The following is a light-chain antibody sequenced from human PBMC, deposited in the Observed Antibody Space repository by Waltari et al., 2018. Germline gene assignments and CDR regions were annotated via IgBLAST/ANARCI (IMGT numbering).Light chain of an antibody. CDR3: QQYNNWPPLFT. Sequence: EIVMTQSPATLSVSPGDIATLPCRASQTISSNLAWYQQRPGQAPRLLIYGASNRATGIPARFSGTGSGTEFTLTISSLQSEDFAVYYCQQYNNWPPLFTFGPGTKVDMK. CDR1: QTISSN. J-gene: IGKJ3*01. V-gene: IGKV3D-15*01. CDR2: GAS.